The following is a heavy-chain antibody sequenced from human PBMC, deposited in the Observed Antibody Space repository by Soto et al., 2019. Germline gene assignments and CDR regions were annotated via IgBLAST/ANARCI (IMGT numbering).Heavy chain of an antibody. V-gene: IGHV4-4*02. D-gene: IGHD2-15*01. Sequence: QMQLQESGPGLVKPSGTLSLTCTVSGVSINSANWWTWVRQSPGKGLEWIGEIYHSGSTNFNPSLKSRVTISVDNSKNQLYLELTSVTAADTAVYYCARYCGGGSCYLGAFDIWGQGTMVTVSS. CDR3: ARYCGGGSCYLGAFDI. CDR2: IYHSGST. J-gene: IGHJ3*02. CDR1: GVSINSANW.